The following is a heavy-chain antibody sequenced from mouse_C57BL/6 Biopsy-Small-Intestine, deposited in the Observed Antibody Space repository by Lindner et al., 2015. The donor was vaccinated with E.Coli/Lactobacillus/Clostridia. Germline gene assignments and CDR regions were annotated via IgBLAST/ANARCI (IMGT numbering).Heavy chain of an antibody. V-gene: IGHV1S45*01. J-gene: IGHJ1*01. CDR3: ARDSVDTAFVNYYYGMDV. Sequence: SVKVSCKASGYTFTDYAVHWVRQAPGQRLEWMGWINADNGNTKYSQKFQGRVTITADESTSTAYMELSSLRSEDTAVYYCARDSVDTAFVNYYYGMDVWGQGTTVTVSS. CDR2: INADNGNT. D-gene: IGHD1-1*01. CDR1: GYTFTDYA.